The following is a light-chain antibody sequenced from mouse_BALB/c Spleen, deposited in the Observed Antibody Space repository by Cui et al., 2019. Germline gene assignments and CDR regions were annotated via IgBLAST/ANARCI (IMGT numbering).Light chain of an antibody. V-gene: IGKV3-10*01. J-gene: IGKJ2*01. Sequence: NIVLTQSPASLAVSLGQRATISCRPSESVDSYCNSFMHWYQQKPGQPPKLLIYLASNLESGVPARFSGSGSRTDFTLTIDPVEADDAAAYYCQQNDEDPYTFGGGTKLEIK. CDR3: QQNDEDPYT. CDR2: LAS. CDR1: ESVDSYCNSF.